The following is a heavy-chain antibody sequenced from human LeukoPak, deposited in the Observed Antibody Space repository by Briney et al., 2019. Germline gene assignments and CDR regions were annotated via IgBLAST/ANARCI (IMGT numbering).Heavy chain of an antibody. CDR1: GFTFSTYG. V-gene: IGHV3-30*02. D-gene: IGHD1-1*01. CDR3: AKDKDPWKSTSISDFDY. J-gene: IGHJ4*02. CDR2: IRYDGSNK. Sequence: GGSLRLSCAASGFTFSTYGMHWVRQAPGKGLEWVTFIRYDGSNKYYADSVKGRFTISRDNSKNTLYLQMNSLRAEDTAMYFCAKDKDPWKSTSISDFDYWGQGTLVTVSS.